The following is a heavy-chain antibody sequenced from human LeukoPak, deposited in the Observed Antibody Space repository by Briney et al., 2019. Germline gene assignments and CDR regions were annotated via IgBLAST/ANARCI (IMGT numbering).Heavy chain of an antibody. J-gene: IGHJ4*02. D-gene: IGHD5-18*01. CDR1: GFTFSSYA. V-gene: IGHV3-30-3*01. CDR3: ARDGRGYSYGSDY. Sequence: PGGSLRLSCAASGFTFSSYAMHWVRQAPGKGLEWVAVISYDGSNKYYADSVKGRFTISRDNSKNTLYLQMNSLRAEDTAVYCCARDGRGYSYGSDYWGQGTLVTVSS. CDR2: ISYDGSNK.